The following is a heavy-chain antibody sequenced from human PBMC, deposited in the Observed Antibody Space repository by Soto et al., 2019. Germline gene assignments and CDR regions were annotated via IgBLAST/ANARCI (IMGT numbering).Heavy chain of an antibody. D-gene: IGHD4-17*01. CDR1: GFTFSSYS. CDR2: ISSSSSTI. CDR3: ARDMTTVVTWGWFDP. Sequence: GGSLRLSCAASGFTFSSYSMNWVRQAPGKGLEWVSYISSSSSTIYYADSVKGRFTISRDNAKNSLYLQMNSLRDEDTAVYYCARDMTTVVTWGWFDPWGQGTLVTVSS. J-gene: IGHJ5*02. V-gene: IGHV3-48*02.